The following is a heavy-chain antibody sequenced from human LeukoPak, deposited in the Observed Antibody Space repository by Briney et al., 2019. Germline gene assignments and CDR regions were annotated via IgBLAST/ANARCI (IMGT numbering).Heavy chain of an antibody. CDR3: ARVFRFAVRSGYYMDV. V-gene: IGHV4-31*03. Sequence: SETLSLTCTVSGGSISSGGYYWSWIRQHPGKGLEWIGYIYYSGGTYYNPSLKSRVTISVDTSKNQFSLKLSSVTAADTAVYYCARVFRFAVRSGYYMDVWGKGTTVTVSS. CDR2: IYYSGGT. D-gene: IGHD3-16*01. J-gene: IGHJ6*03. CDR1: GGSISSGGYY.